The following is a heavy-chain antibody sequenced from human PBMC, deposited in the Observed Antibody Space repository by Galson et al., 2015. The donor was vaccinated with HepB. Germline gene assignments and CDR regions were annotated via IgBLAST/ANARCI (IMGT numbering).Heavy chain of an antibody. D-gene: IGHD6-13*01. CDR3: ARDGRGSSSWWASTGYYYYGMDV. CDR2: ISSSSSYI. CDR1: GFTFSSYS. J-gene: IGHJ6*02. Sequence: SLRLSCAASGFTFSSYSMNWVRQAPGKGLEWVSSISSSSSYIYYADSVKGRFTISRDNAKNSLYLQMNSLRAEDTAVYYCARDGRGSSSWWASTGYYYYGMDVWGQGTTVTVSS. V-gene: IGHV3-21*01.